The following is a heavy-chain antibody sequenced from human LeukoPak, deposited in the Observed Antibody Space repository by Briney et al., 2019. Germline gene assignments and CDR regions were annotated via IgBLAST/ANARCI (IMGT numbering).Heavy chain of an antibody. Sequence: GGSLRLSCAASGFTFSNYAMSWVRQAPGKWLEWVSSISDRGDLTYYADSVKGRFTISRDNSKNTLYLQMNSLRAEDTAEHYCAKSSSGYYTFDYWGQGTLVTVSS. CDR3: AKSSSGYYTFDY. CDR2: ISDRGDLT. V-gene: IGHV3-23*01. J-gene: IGHJ4*02. D-gene: IGHD3-3*01. CDR1: GFTFSNYA.